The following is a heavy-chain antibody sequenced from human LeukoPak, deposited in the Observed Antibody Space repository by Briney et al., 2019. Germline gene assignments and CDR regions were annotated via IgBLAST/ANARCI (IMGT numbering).Heavy chain of an antibody. CDR2: LYTSGST. CDR1: GDSINNYY. Sequence: SETLSLTCTVSGDSINNYYWSWIRQPAGKGLEWIGRLYTSGSTYYNPSLKSRVTMSVDTSKKQFSLKLSSVTAADTAVYYCAREVPPPGNWFDPWGQGTLVTVSS. CDR3: AREVPPPGNWFDP. V-gene: IGHV4-4*07. J-gene: IGHJ5*02.